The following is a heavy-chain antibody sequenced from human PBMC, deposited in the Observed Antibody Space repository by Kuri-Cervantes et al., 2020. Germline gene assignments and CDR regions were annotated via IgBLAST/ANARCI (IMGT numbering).Heavy chain of an antibody. CDR1: GFTFSSYG. J-gene: IGHJ4*02. CDR2: ISYDGSNK. D-gene: IGHD2-8*02. Sequence: LTCAASGFTFSSYGMHWVRQAPGKGLEWVAVISYDGSNKYYADSVKGRFTISRDNSKNTLYLQMNSLRAEDTAVYYCAFPGTGWGQGTLVTVSS. CDR3: AFPGTG. V-gene: IGHV3-30*03.